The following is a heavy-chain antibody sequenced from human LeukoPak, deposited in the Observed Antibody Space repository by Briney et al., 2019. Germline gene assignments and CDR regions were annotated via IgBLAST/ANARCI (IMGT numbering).Heavy chain of an antibody. V-gene: IGHV4-59*01. CDR2: IYYSGST. CDR3: ARDTFFPLYGMDV. Sequence: SETLSLTCTVSGGSISNYYWCWIRQPPGKGLEWIGYIYYSGSTNYNPSLKSRVTMSVETSKNQFSLKLSSVTAADTAVYYCARDTFFPLYGMDVWGQGTTVTVSS. D-gene: IGHD2/OR15-2a*01. CDR1: GGSISNYY. J-gene: IGHJ6*02.